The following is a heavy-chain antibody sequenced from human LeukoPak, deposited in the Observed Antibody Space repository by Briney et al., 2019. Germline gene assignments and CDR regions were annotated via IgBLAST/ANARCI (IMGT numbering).Heavy chain of an antibody. CDR1: GFTFSNAW. CDR3: AKGNWNYPSGGYYFDY. CDR2: IRYDGSNK. J-gene: IGHJ4*02. V-gene: IGHV3-30*02. D-gene: IGHD1-7*01. Sequence: EGSLRLSCAASGFTFSNAWMSWVRQAPGKGLEWVAFIRYDGSNKYYADSVKGRFTISRDNSKNTLYLQMNSLRAEDTAVYYCAKGNWNYPSGGYYFDYWGQGTLVTVSS.